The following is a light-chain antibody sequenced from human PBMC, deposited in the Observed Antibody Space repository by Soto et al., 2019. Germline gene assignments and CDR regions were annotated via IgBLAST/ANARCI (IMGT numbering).Light chain of an antibody. CDR3: AAWDDSLNGWV. Sequence: QSVLTQPPSASGTPGQRVTISCSGSTSTIGSKTLNWYQQLPGSAPKLLIYTTNQRPSGVPDRFSGSKSGTSASLAISGLQSEDEAHYYCAAWDDSLNGWVFGGGTKLTVL. CDR2: TTN. J-gene: IGLJ3*02. CDR1: TSTIGSKT. V-gene: IGLV1-44*01.